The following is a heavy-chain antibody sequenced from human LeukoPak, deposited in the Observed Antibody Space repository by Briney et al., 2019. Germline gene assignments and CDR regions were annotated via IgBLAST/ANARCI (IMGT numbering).Heavy chain of an antibody. Sequence: ASVKVSCKASGYTFTSYYMHWVRQAPGQGLEWMXXXXPSGGSTSYAXXXQGXXXXTRDTSTSTVYMELSSLRSEDTAVYYCAREPNWGSEVASWFDPWGQGTLVTVSS. CDR2: XXPSGGST. CDR3: AREPNWGSEVASWFDP. D-gene: IGHD7-27*01. J-gene: IGHJ5*02. V-gene: IGHV1-46*01. CDR1: GYTFTSYY.